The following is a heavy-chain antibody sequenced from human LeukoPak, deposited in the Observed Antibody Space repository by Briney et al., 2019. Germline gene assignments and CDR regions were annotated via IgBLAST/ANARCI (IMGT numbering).Heavy chain of an antibody. CDR1: GGSISSYY. Sequence: SETLSLTCTVSGGSISSYYWNWIRQPPGKGLEWIGNIDYSGSTNYDPSLKSRVTISVDTSKNQFSLKLSSVTAADTAVYYCARDQGCSGDSCYSNWFDPWGQGTLVTVSS. D-gene: IGHD2-15*01. CDR3: ARDQGCSGDSCYSNWFDP. V-gene: IGHV4-59*01. J-gene: IGHJ5*02. CDR2: IDYSGST.